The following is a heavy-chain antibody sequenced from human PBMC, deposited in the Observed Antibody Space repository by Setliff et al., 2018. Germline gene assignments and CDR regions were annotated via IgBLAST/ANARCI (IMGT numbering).Heavy chain of an antibody. CDR3: AKAFTYYNFWSGYGYGMDV. CDR2: IYSSGST. Sequence: SVTLSLTCTVSGGSISSGSYYWSWIRQPAGKGLEWIGHIYSSGSTNYNPSLKSRVTISVDRSKNQFSLKLSSVIAADTAVYYCAKAFTYYNFWSGYGYGMDVWGQGTTVTVSS. D-gene: IGHD3-3*01. J-gene: IGHJ6*02. CDR1: GGSISSGSYY. V-gene: IGHV4-61*09.